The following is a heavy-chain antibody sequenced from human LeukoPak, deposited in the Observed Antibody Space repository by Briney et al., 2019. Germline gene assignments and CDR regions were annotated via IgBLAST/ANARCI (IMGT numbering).Heavy chain of an antibody. Sequence: AASVKVYCKASGGTFSSYAISWVRQAPGQGLEWMGGIIPIFGTANYAQKFQGRVTITADESTSTAYMELSSLRSEDTAVYYCAREESRGGWYAGWFDPWGQGTLATVSS. CDR3: AREESRGGWYAGWFDP. V-gene: IGHV1-69*13. CDR1: GGTFSSYA. D-gene: IGHD6-19*01. J-gene: IGHJ5*02. CDR2: IIPIFGTA.